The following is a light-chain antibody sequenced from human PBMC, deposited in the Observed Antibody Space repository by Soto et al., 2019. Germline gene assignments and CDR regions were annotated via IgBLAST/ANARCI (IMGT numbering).Light chain of an antibody. Sequence: DIQMTQSPSTLSASVGDRVTITCRASQSISSWLAWYQHKPGKAPKLLIYKASSLESGVPSRFSGNGSGTEFTLTIRSLQPDDFATYYCQQYYSYFPMWTFGQGTKVEIK. CDR2: KAS. J-gene: IGKJ1*01. CDR1: QSISSW. CDR3: QQYYSYFPMWT. V-gene: IGKV1-5*03.